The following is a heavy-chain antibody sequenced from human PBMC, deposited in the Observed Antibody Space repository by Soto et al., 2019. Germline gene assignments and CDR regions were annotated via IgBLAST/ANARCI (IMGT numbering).Heavy chain of an antibody. J-gene: IGHJ6*03. V-gene: IGHV3-11*01. CDR3: ARDSHYGCSSTSCLYAYYYYMDV. CDR1: GFTFSDYY. Sequence: GGSLRLSCAASGFTFSDYYMSWIRQAPGKGLEWVSYISSSGSTIYYADSVKGRFTISRDNAKNSLYLQMNSLRAEDTAVYYCARDSHYGCSSTSCLYAYYYYMDVWGKGTTVTVSS. D-gene: IGHD2-2*01. CDR2: ISSSGSTI.